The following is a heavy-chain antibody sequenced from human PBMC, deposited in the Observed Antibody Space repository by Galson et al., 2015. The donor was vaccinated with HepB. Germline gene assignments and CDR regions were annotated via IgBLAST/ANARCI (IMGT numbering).Heavy chain of an antibody. J-gene: IGHJ5*02. CDR3: ARGGRGRLPFRGIFDP. Sequence: SLRLSCAASGFIFSSYAMHWVRQAPGKGLDWVTVISDDGGNKYYTDSVKGRFTISRDNSKNTLYLQMNSLRAEDTAVYYCARGGRGRLPFRGIFDPWGQGTLVTVSS. V-gene: IGHV3-30-3*01. D-gene: IGHD5-12*01. CDR2: ISDDGGNK. CDR1: GFIFSSYA.